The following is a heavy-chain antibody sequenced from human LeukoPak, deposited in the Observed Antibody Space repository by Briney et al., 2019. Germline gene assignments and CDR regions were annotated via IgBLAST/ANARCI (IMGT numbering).Heavy chain of an antibody. CDR1: GYSFTGYY. CDR2: INPNSGGT. D-gene: IGHD3-22*01. Sequence: GASVKVSCKASGYSFTGYYLHWVRQAPGQGLEWMGWINPNSGGTNYAQKFQGRVTMSRDTSISTAYLELSRLRSGDTAVYYCARVEARSSVSSGYPFWGQGTLVTVSS. V-gene: IGHV1-2*02. J-gene: IGHJ4*02. CDR3: ARVEARSSVSSGYPF.